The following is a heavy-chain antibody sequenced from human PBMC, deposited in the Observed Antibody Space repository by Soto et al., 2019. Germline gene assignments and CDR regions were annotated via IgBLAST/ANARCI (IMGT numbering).Heavy chain of an antibody. CDR1: GYSFTSYL. Sequence: PGESLKISCKGSGYSFTSYLLGCVRQMPWKGLDWMVISYPGESDTRYSPSFQGQVTISADKPISTAYLQWSSLKASDTAMYYCARQGLHYYYGMDVWAQGTTVNVSS. CDR2: SYPGESDT. D-gene: IGHD4-17*01. CDR3: ARQGLHYYYGMDV. V-gene: IGHV5-51*01. J-gene: IGHJ6*02.